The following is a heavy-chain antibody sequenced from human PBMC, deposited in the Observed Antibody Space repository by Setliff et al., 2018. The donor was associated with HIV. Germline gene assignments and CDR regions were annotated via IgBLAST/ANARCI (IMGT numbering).Heavy chain of an antibody. J-gene: IGHJ6*03. CDR3: ARAQLPPTYIDV. V-gene: IGHV4-39*02. CDR1: GGSFSSSSYY. CDR2: ITHSRST. D-gene: IGHD2-2*01. Sequence: SETLSLTCTVSGGSFSSSSYYWSWIRQPPGKGLEWIGEITHSRSTNYNPSLKSRATISVDTSKNHFSLKLTSLTAADTAVYYCARAQLPPTYIDVWGSGTTVTVSS.